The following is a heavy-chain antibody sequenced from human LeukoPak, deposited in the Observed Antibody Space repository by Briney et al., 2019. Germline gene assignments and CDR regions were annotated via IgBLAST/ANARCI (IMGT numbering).Heavy chain of an antibody. Sequence: ASVKVSCKASGYTFTSYDINWVRQATGQGLEWMGWMNPNSGNTGYAQKFQGRVTMTRNTSTSTAYMELSSLRSEDTAVYYCARRDYDFWSGYSPDNWFDPWGQGTLVTVSS. D-gene: IGHD3-3*01. CDR1: GYTFTSYD. CDR3: ARRDYDFWSGYSPDNWFDP. J-gene: IGHJ5*02. CDR2: MNPNSGNT. V-gene: IGHV1-8*01.